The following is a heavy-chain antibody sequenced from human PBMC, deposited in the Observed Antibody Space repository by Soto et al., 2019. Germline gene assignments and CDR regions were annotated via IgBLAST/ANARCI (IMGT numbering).Heavy chain of an antibody. CDR3: ARGLNYSNPGVFDY. D-gene: IGHD4-4*01. CDR2: INHSGST. J-gene: IGHJ4*02. V-gene: IGHV4-34*01. CDR1: GGSFSGYY. Sequence: ETLSLTCAVYGGSFSGYYWSWIRQPPGKGLEWIGEINHSGSTNYNPSLKSRVTISVDTSKNQFSLKLSSVTAADTAVYYCARGLNYSNPGVFDYWGQGTLVTVSS.